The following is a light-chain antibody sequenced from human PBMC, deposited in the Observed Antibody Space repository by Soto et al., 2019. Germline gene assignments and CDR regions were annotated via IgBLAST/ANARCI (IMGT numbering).Light chain of an antibody. CDR3: QQYNNWPIT. CDR2: KAS. J-gene: IGKJ5*01. V-gene: IGKV1-5*03. Sequence: DYQVTQSPSTLSASVGDRVTITCRASQNIYTWLAWYQQKPGIAPKLLIHKASTLESGVPSRFSGSGFGTEFTLSISSLQSEDFAVYSCQQYNNWPITFGQGTRLEI. CDR1: QNIYTW.